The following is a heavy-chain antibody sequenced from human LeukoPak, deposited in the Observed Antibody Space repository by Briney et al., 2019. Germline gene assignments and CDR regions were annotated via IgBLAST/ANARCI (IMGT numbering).Heavy chain of an antibody. D-gene: IGHD3-22*01. V-gene: IGHV4-31*03. J-gene: IGHJ3*02. CDR3: ARDYSPHYYDSSGYTPNDAFDI. CDR2: IYYSGST. Sequence: SETLSLTCTVSGGSISSGGYYWSWIRQHPGTGLEWIGYIYYSGSTYYNPSLKSRVTISVDTSKNQFSLKLSSVTAADTAVYYCARDYSPHYYDSSGYTPNDAFDIWGQGTMVTVSS. CDR1: GGSISSGGYY.